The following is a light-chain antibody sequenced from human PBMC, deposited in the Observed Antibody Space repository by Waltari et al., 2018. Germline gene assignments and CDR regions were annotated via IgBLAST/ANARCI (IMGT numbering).Light chain of an antibody. V-gene: IGKV1-16*01. CDR1: LGISGY. CDR2: AAP. J-gene: IGKJ5*01. CDR3: QQYNGYPLA. Sequence: DIQMTQSPSSLSASVGDRVTITCRASLGISGYLAWFRQKPGKAPESLIYAAPSLESGVSSRFRGSGSGTDFSLTISSLQPEDSATYYCQQYNGYPLAFGQGTRLEIK.